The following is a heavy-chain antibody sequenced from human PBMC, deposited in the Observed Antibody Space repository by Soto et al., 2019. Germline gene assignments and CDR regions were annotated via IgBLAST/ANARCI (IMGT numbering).Heavy chain of an antibody. V-gene: IGHV1-18*04. D-gene: IGHD3-3*01. CDR2: ISAYNGNT. CDR3: ARDLLNYFGVVIVRLQKHYGMDV. Sequence: QVQLVQSGAEVKKPGASVKVSCKASGYTFTSYGISWVRQAPGQGLEWMGWISAYNGNTNYAQKLQGRVTMTTDTSTSTAYMELRSRRSDDTAVYYCARDLLNYFGVVIVRLQKHYGMDVWGQGTTVTVYS. J-gene: IGHJ6*02. CDR1: GYTFTSYG.